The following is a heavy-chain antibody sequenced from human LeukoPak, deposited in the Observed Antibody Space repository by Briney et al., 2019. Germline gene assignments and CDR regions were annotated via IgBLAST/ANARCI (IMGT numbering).Heavy chain of an antibody. D-gene: IGHD4-17*01. Sequence: GGSLRLSCAASGFTFSSYAMSWVRQAPGKGPEWVSAIRGGGGSAFYADSVKGRFTISRDNSKYTLFLQMNSLRAEDTAVYYCARDPNGDYIGAFDMWGPGTMVTVSS. CDR1: GFTFSSYA. J-gene: IGHJ3*02. CDR3: ARDPNGDYIGAFDM. CDR2: IRGGGGSA. V-gene: IGHV3-23*01.